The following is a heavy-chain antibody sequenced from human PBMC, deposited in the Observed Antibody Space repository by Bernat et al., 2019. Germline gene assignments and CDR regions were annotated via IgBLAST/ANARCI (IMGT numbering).Heavy chain of an antibody. CDR3: AREYLNCSSTSCYKKWNWFDP. V-gene: IGHV1-2*04. J-gene: IGHJ5*02. Sequence: QVQLVQSGAEVKKPGASVKVSCKASGYTFTGYYMHWVRQPPGQGLEWMGWINPNSGGTNYAQKFQGWVTMTRDTSISTAYMELSRLRSDDTAVYYCAREYLNCSSTSCYKKWNWFDPWGQGTLVTVSS. CDR1: GYTFTGYY. CDR2: INPNSGGT. D-gene: IGHD2-2*02.